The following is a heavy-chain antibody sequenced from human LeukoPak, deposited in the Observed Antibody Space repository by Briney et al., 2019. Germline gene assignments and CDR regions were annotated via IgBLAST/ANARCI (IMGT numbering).Heavy chain of an antibody. J-gene: IGHJ6*02. CDR2: ISGSGGST. D-gene: IGHD6-13*01. V-gene: IGHV3-23*01. Sequence: PGGSLRLSCAAYGFTFSSYAMSWVRQAPGKGLEWVSAISGSGGSTYYADSVKGRFTISRDNSKNTLYLQMNSLRAEDTAVYYCAKISSWYYDYYYGMDVWGQGTTVTVSS. CDR3: AKISSWYYDYYYGMDV. CDR1: GFTFSSYA.